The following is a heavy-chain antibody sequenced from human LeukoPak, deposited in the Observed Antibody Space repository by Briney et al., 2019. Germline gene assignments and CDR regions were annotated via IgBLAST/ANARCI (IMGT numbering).Heavy chain of an antibody. Sequence: ASVKVSCKVSGYTLTELSMHWVRQAPGKGLEWMGGFDPEDGETIYAQKFQGRVTMTEDASTDTAYMELSSLRSEDTAVYYCATRRAILPGRAFDPWGQGTLVTVSS. J-gene: IGHJ5*02. CDR3: ATRRAILPGRAFDP. CDR1: GYTLTELS. D-gene: IGHD2-21*01. CDR2: FDPEDGET. V-gene: IGHV1-24*01.